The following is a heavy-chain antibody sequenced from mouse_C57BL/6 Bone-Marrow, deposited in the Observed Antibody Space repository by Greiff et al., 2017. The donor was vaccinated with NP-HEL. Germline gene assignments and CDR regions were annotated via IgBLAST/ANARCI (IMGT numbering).Heavy chain of an antibody. Sequence: QVQLQQPGAELVRPGTSVKLSCKASGYTFTSYWMHWVKQRPGQGLEWIGVIDPSDSYTNYNQKFKGKATSTVDTSSSTAYMQLSSLTSEDSAVYYCARTLLIYYYFDYWGQGTTLTVSS. CDR2: IDPSDSYT. D-gene: IGHD1-1*01. CDR3: ARTLLIYYYFDY. J-gene: IGHJ2*01. V-gene: IGHV1-59*01. CDR1: GYTFTSYW.